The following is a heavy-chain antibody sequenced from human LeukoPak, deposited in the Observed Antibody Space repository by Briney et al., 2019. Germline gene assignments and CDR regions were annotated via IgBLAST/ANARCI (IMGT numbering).Heavy chain of an antibody. V-gene: IGHV1-2*02. CDR2: INPNSGGT. D-gene: IGHD2-2*02. J-gene: IGHJ6*02. CDR1: GYTFTSYY. Sequence: ASVKVSCKASGYTFTSYYMHWVRQAPGQGLEWMGWINPNSGGTNYAQKFQGRVTMTRDTSISTAYMELSRLRSDDTAVYYCARDQYIVVVPAAIPVRPTIIYYYGMDVWGQGTTVTVSS. CDR3: ARDQYIVVVPAAIPVRPTIIYYYGMDV.